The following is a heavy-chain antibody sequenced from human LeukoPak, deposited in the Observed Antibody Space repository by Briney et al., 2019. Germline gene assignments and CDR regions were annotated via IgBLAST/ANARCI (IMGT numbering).Heavy chain of an antibody. D-gene: IGHD2-15*01. CDR1: GYTFTSYD. Sequence: ASVKVSCKASGYTFTSYDINWVRQATGQGLEWMGWMNPNSGNTGYAQKFQGKVTMTRDTSISTAYMELSNLRSEDTAVYDCARGVGYCSGGSCYYTTVYNWFDPWGQGTLVTVSS. J-gene: IGHJ5*02. CDR2: MNPNSGNT. CDR3: ARGVGYCSGGSCYYTTVYNWFDP. V-gene: IGHV1-8*01.